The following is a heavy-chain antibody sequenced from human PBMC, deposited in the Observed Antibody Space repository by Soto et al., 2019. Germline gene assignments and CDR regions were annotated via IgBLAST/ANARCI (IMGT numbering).Heavy chain of an antibody. CDR3: VKGSLDYGDYVGNYYYYGMDV. V-gene: IGHV3-64D*08. CDR1: GFTFSSYA. D-gene: IGHD4-17*01. CDR2: ISSNGGST. Sequence: GGSLRLSCSASGFTFSSYAMHWVRQAPGKGLEYVSAISSNGGSTYYADSVKGRFTISRDNSKNTLYLQMSSLRAEDTAVYYCVKGSLDYGDYVGNYYYYGMDVWGQGTTVTVSS. J-gene: IGHJ6*02.